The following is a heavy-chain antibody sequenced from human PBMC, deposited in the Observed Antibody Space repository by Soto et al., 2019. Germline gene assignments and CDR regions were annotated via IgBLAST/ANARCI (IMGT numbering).Heavy chain of an antibody. CDR3: ARDSTAGFESFXY. D-gene: IGHD3-10*01. CDR2: IIPILGIA. CDR1: GGTFSSYT. V-gene: IGHV1-69*04. J-gene: IGHJ4*02. Sequence: SVKVSCKASGGTFSSYTISWVRQAPGQGLEWMGRIIPILGIANYAQKFQGRVTITADKSTSTAYMELSSLRSEDTAVYYCARDSTAGFESFXYWGQGTLVTVSS.